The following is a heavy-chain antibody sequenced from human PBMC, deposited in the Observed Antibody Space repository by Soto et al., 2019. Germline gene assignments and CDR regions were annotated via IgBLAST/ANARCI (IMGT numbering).Heavy chain of an antibody. CDR1: GFTFSSYD. CDR3: ARARYCSGGSCYSNDDYYMDV. CDR2: IGTAGDT. V-gene: IGHV3-13*01. Sequence: GGSLRLSCAASGFTFSSYDMHWVRQATGKGLEWVSAIGTAGDTYYPGSVKGRFTISKENAKNSLYLQMNSMRAEDTAVYYRARARYCSGGSCYSNDDYYMDVWGKGTTVTVSS. D-gene: IGHD2-15*01. J-gene: IGHJ6*03.